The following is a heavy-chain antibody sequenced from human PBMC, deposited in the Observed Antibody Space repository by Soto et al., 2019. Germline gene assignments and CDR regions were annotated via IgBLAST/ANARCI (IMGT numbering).Heavy chain of an antibody. Sequence: QLQLQESGSGLVKPSQTLSLTCAVSGGSINTATHSWSWIRQPPGKGLEWIGYIYHSGSTYYNPSAQRRVTRSIEKSNTHVSLRRSSVPAADTAGYCCARGGGVTTPGDDYWGQGILVTVSS. J-gene: IGHJ4*02. CDR2: IYHSGST. D-gene: IGHD4-4*01. CDR3: ARGGGVTTPGDDY. CDR1: GGSINTATHS. V-gene: IGHV4-30-2*01.